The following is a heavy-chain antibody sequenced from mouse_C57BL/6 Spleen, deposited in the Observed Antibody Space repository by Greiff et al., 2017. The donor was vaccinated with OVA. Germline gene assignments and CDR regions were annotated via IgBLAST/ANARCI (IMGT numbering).Heavy chain of an antibody. J-gene: IGHJ2*01. CDR1: GYTFTSYW. Sequence: VKVVESGAELVKPGASVKMSCKASGYTFTSYWITWVKQRPGQGLEWIGDIYPGSGSTNYNEKFKSKATLTVDTSSSTAYMQLSSLTSEDSAVYYCARARFDYGNFDYWGQGTTLTVSS. V-gene: IGHV1-55*01. CDR2: IYPGSGST. CDR3: ARARFDYGNFDY. D-gene: IGHD1-1*02.